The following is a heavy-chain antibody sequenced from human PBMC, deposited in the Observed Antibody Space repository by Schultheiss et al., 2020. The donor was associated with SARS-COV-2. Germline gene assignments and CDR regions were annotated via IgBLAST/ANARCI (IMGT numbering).Heavy chain of an antibody. CDR3: ASSYYDILTGYYRYYYGMDV. Sequence: GESLKISCAASGFTFSSYAMSWVRQAPGKGLEWVSAISGSGGSTYYADSVKGRFTISRDNSKNTLYLQMNSLRAEDTAVYYCASSYYDILTGYYRYYYGMDVWGQGTTVTVSS. J-gene: IGHJ6*02. D-gene: IGHD3-9*01. CDR2: ISGSGGST. V-gene: IGHV3-23*01. CDR1: GFTFSSYA.